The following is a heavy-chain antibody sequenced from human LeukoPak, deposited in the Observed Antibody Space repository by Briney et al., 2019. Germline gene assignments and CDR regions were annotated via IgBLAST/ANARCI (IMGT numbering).Heavy chain of an antibody. CDR3: ARGIAAAADKGGYYYYYYGMDV. V-gene: IGHV1-2*02. Sequence: ASVKVSCKASGYTFTGYYMHWVRQAPGQGLEWMGWINPNRGGTNYAQKFQGRVTMTRDTSISTASMELSGLRSDDTAVYYCARGIAAAADKGGYYYYYYGMDVWGQGTTVTVSS. CDR2: INPNRGGT. D-gene: IGHD6-13*01. CDR1: GYTFTGYY. J-gene: IGHJ6*02.